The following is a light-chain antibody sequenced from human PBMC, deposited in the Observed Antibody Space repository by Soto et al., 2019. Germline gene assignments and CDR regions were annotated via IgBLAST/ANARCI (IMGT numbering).Light chain of an antibody. CDR2: AAS. Sequence: DIQMTQSPSFVSASVGDRVTITCRASQGVSSWLAWYQHKPGRAPKLLIHAASSLESGVPSRFSGSGSGTDFTLNSSSLQPEDCQQNTSFPLTFGGGTKVEIK. V-gene: IGKV1-12*01. CDR3: FPLT. J-gene: IGKJ4*01. CDR1: QGVSSW.